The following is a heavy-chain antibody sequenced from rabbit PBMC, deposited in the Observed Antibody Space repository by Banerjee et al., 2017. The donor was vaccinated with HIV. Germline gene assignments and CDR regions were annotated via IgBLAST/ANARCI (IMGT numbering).Heavy chain of an antibody. CDR3: ARERAGDAAYGYVGHDGFDP. Sequence: QSLEESGGDLVQPGASLTLTCTASGFIFSDNYAMCWVRQAPGKGLEWITCIYNGASGSTYYASWAKGRFTISKTSSTTVTLQMTSLTAADTATYFCARERAGDAAYGYVGHDGFDPWGPGTLVTVS. D-gene: IGHD6-1*01. V-gene: IGHV1S40*01. CDR2: IYNGASGST. CDR1: GFIFSDNYA. J-gene: IGHJ2*01.